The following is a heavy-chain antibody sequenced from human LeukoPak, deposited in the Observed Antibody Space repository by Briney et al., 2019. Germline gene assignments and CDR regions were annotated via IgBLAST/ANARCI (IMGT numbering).Heavy chain of an antibody. CDR2: IIPIIGTA. CDR1: GGTFSGYA. CDR3: ARAPFSEAGRSDYYYYYGMDV. D-gene: IGHD1-14*01. V-gene: IGHV1-69*13. J-gene: IGHJ6*02. Sequence: ASVKVSCKASGGTFSGYATSWVRQAPGQGLEWMGGIIPIIGTANYAQKFQGRVTITADESTSTAYMELSSLRSEDTAVYYCARAPFSEAGRSDYYYYYGMDVWGQGTTVTVSS.